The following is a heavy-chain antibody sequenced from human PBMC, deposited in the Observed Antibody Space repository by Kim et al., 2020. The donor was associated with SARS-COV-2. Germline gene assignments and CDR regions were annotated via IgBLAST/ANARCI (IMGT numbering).Heavy chain of an antibody. V-gene: IGHV3-33*01. D-gene: IGHD2-15*01. CDR2: IWYDGSNK. CDR3: ARGLRYCSGGSCYSGNY. J-gene: IGHJ4*02. CDR1: GFTFSSYG. Sequence: GGSLRLSCAASGFTFSSYGMHWVRQAPGKGLEWVAVIWYDGSNKYYADSVKGRFTISRDNSKNTLYLQMNSLRAEDTAVYYCARGLRYCSGGSCYSGNYWGQGTLVTVSS.